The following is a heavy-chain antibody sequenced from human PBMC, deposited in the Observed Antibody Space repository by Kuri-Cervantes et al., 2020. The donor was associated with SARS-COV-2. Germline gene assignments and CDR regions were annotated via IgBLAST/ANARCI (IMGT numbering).Heavy chain of an antibody. CDR2: IIPIFGTA. J-gene: IGHJ6*03. CDR3: ARSNYGSGSPYRPGAYYYYMDV. Sequence: SVKVSCKASGGTFSSYAISWVRQAPGQGLEWMGGIIPIFGTANYAQKFQGRVTITADESTSTAYMELSSPRSEDTAVYYCARSNYGSGSPYRPGAYYYYMDVWGKGTTVTVSS. CDR1: GGTFSSYA. D-gene: IGHD3-10*01. V-gene: IGHV1-69*13.